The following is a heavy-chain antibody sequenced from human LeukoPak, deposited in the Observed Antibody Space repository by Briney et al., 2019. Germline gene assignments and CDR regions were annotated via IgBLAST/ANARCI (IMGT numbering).Heavy chain of an antibody. Sequence: GGSLRLSCAASGFTFRSYAMSWVRQAPGRGLEWVSAISAASETTYYAGSVKGRFTISRDNSKNTLFLQMNSLRAGDTAVYYCAKRRYCSSTSCHDFDYWDQGTLVTVSS. J-gene: IGHJ4*02. CDR1: GFTFRSYA. CDR2: ISAASETT. D-gene: IGHD2-2*01. CDR3: AKRRYCSSTSCHDFDY. V-gene: IGHV3-23*01.